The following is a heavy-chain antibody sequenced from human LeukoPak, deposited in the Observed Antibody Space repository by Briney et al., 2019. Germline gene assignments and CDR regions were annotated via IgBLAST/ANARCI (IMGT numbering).Heavy chain of an antibody. CDR2: IVASGGST. CDR3: AKGSFGSGSYPFDS. J-gene: IGHJ4*02. V-gene: IGHV3-23*01. CDR1: GFTFSNYA. Sequence: GGSLRLSCAASGFTFSNYAMSWVRQAQGKGLEWVSAIVASGGSTFYADSVKGRLTISRDNSKNTLYLQMNSLRAEDTALYYCAKGSFGSGSYPFDSWGQGTLVTVSS. D-gene: IGHD1-26*01.